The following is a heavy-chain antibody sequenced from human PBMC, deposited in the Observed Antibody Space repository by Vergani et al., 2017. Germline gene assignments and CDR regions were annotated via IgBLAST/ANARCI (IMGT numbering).Heavy chain of an antibody. J-gene: IGHJ4*02. V-gene: IGHV1-69*01. CDR3: ARVDILTGYSEYYFDY. D-gene: IGHD3-9*01. CDR1: GGTFSSYA. Sequence: QVQLVQSGAEVKKPGSSVKVSCKASGGTFSSYAISWVRQAPGQGLEWMGGIIPIFGTANYAQKFQGRVTITADESTSTAYMELSSLRSEDTAVYYCARVDILTGYSEYYFDYWGQGTQVIVSS. CDR2: IIPIFGTA.